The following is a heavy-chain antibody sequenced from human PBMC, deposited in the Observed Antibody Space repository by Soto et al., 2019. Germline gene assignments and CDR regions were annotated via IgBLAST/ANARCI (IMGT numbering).Heavy chain of an antibody. CDR1: GGSIGSCGYA. CDR2: IYHTGGT. Sequence: PSYTLSLTCTVSGGSIGSCGYAGSWIRQHPGQGLESLGYIYHTGGTNYNPSLRGRLTISIDTAKNQFSLKLSSVTSADTAIYYCARTARVPDFWGPGILVTVSS. V-gene: IGHV4-61*08. CDR3: ARTARVPDF. D-gene: IGHD2-2*01. J-gene: IGHJ4*02.